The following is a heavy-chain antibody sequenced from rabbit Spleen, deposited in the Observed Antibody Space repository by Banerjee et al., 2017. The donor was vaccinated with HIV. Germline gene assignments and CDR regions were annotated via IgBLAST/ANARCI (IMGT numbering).Heavy chain of an antibody. V-gene: IGHV1S40*01. Sequence: QSLEESGGDLVKPGASLTLTCTASGVSFSISSYMCWVRQAPGKGLEWIGFIDPIFSGTYYANWVNGRFTISSHNAQNTLYLQLNSLTAADTATYFCARDLDGVIGWNFGWWGPGTLVTVS. CDR3: ARDLDGVIGWNFGW. CDR1: GVSFSISSY. CDR2: IDPIFSGT. J-gene: IGHJ4*01. D-gene: IGHD1-1*01.